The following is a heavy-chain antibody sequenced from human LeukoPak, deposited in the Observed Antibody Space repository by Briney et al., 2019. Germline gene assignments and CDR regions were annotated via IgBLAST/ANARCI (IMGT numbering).Heavy chain of an antibody. CDR1: GGTFSSYA. J-gene: IGHJ5*02. Sequence: SVKVSCKASGGTFSSYAISWVRQAPGQGLEWMGRIIPILGIANYAQKFQGRVTITADKSTSTAYMELSSLRSEDTAVYYCARDHRYCSSTSCFSTYNWSDPWGQGTLVTVSS. CDR2: IIPILGIA. V-gene: IGHV1-69*04. D-gene: IGHD2-2*01. CDR3: ARDHRYCSSTSCFSTYNWSDP.